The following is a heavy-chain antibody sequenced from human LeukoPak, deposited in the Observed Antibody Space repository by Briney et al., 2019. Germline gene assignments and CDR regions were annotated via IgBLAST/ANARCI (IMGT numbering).Heavy chain of an antibody. Sequence: SETLSLTCTVSGGSISSGGYYWSWIRQHPGKGLEWIGYIYYSGSTYYNPSLKSRVTISVDTSKNQFSLKLSSVTAADTAVYYCARLGGYTSSSAANCFDPWGQETLVPVSS. CDR2: IYYSGST. CDR3: ARLGGYTSSSAANCFDP. D-gene: IGHD6-6*01. J-gene: IGHJ5*02. CDR1: GGSISSGGYY. V-gene: IGHV4-31*03.